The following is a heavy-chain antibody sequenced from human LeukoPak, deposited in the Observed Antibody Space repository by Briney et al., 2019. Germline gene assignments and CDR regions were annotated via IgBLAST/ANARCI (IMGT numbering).Heavy chain of an antibody. CDR1: GFTFSSYG. V-gene: IGHV3-33*01. J-gene: IGHJ3*02. D-gene: IGHD3-22*01. Sequence: PGRSLRLSCAASGFTFSSYGMHWVRQAPGKGLERVAVIWYDGSNKYYADSVKGRFTISRDNSKNTLYLQMNSLRAEDTAVYYCASFYYYDSSGYPLAHDAFDIWGQGTMVTVSS. CDR2: IWYDGSNK. CDR3: ASFYYYDSSGYPLAHDAFDI.